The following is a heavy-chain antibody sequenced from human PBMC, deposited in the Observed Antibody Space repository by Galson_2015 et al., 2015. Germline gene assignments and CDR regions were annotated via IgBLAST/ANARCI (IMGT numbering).Heavy chain of an antibody. CDR3: ARATNYGSADY. J-gene: IGHJ4*02. V-gene: IGHV3-74*01. D-gene: IGHD3-10*01. CDR2: INSDGSST. Sequence: SLRLSCAASGFTFSSYWMHWVRQAPGKGLVWVSRINSDGSSTSYADSAKGRFTISRDNAKNTLYLQMNSLRAEDTAVYYCARATNYGSADYWGQGTLVTVSS. CDR1: GFTFSSYW.